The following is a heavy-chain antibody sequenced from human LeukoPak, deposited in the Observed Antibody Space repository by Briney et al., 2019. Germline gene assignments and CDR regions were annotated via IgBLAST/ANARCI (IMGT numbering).Heavy chain of an antibody. CDR3: ARAGYCGDGGCRGGSAFDV. J-gene: IGHJ3*01. V-gene: IGHV1-18*01. D-gene: IGHD2-15*01. CDR1: GYTFTSYA. Sequence: ASVKVSCKASGYTFTSYAMNWVRQAPGQGLEWMGWISGYTGDTKYAQILQGRFTVTTDTSTSTAYMELRSLTYDDTAVYYCARAGYCGDGGCRGGSAFDVWGQGTMVTVSS. CDR2: ISGYTGDT.